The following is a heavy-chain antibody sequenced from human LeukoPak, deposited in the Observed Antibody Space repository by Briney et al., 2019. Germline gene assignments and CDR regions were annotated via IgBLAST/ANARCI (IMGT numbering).Heavy chain of an antibody. Sequence: GGSLRLSCSASGFTFNDYYMSWIRQAQGKGLEWVSYISSSASTIYYADSVKGRFTISRDNAKNSLYLQMNSLRAEDTAVYYCAKGIYSSGWSYFDYWGHGTLVTVSS. CDR2: ISSSASTI. CDR1: GFTFNDYY. V-gene: IGHV3-11*01. CDR3: AKGIYSSGWSYFDY. D-gene: IGHD6-19*01. J-gene: IGHJ4*01.